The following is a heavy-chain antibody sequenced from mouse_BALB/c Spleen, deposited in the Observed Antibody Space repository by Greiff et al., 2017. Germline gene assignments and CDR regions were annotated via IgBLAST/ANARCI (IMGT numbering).Heavy chain of an antibody. V-gene: IGHV1S81*02. Sequence: QVQLQQPGAELVKPGASVKLSCKASGYTFTSYYMYWVKQRPGQGLEWIGGINPSNGGTNFNEKFKSKATLTVDKSSSTAYMQLSSLTSEDSAVYYCTRMPLLLRLLGLAYWGQGTLVTVSA. CDR2: INPSNGGT. J-gene: IGHJ3*01. CDR1: GYTFTSYY. CDR3: TRMPLLLRLLGLAY. D-gene: IGHD1-2*01.